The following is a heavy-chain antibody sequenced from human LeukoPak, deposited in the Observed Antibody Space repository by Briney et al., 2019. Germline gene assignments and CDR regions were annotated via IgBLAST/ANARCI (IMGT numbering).Heavy chain of an antibody. CDR1: GFTFSSYS. V-gene: IGHV3-21*01. D-gene: IGHD3-9*01. CDR2: ISSSSSYI. J-gene: IGHJ4*02. CDR3: ARGGHYDILTGPKDY. Sequence: GGSLRLSCAASGFTFSSYSMNWVRQAPGKGLEWVSSISSSSSYIYYADSVKGRFTISRDNAKNSLYLQMNSLRAEDTAVYYCARGGHYDILTGPKDYWGQGTLVTVSS.